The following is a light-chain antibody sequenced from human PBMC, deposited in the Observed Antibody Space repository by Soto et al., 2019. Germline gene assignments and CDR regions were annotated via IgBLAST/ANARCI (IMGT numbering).Light chain of an antibody. CDR2: GAS. CDR3: QHFGTSSWT. CDR1: QSIRSSS. V-gene: IGKV3-20*01. J-gene: IGKJ1*01. Sequence: EIVLTQSPGTLSLSPGEGVTLSCRASQSIRSSSLAWYQHKPGQAPRLVLYGASRRATGIPDRFSGSGSGTDFTLTLSTLEPEDFAVYYCQHFGTSSWTFGQGTKVEIK.